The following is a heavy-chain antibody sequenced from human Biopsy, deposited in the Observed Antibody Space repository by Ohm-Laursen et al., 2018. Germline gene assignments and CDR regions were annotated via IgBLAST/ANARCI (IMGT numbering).Heavy chain of an antibody. V-gene: IGHV3-21*01. D-gene: IGHD5-18*01. Sequence: SLRLSCTATGFTLSSYSMNWVRQTPGKGLEWVSTISSSSDNIYYVDSVKSRFTISIDNAKNTLYLQMNSLRVEDTAVYYCAKAGRGYIDYWGQGALVTVSS. CDR3: AKAGRGYIDY. CDR1: GFTLSSYS. J-gene: IGHJ4*02. CDR2: ISSSSDNI.